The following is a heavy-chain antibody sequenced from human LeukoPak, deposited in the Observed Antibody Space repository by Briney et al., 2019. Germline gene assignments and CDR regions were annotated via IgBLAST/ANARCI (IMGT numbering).Heavy chain of an antibody. D-gene: IGHD3-10*01. CDR1: GGTFSSYA. CDR2: IIPIFGTA. Sequence: GASVKVSCKASGGTFSSYAISWVRQAPGQGLEWMGGIIPIFGTANYAQKFQGRATITADESTSTAYMELSSLRSEDTAVYYCARSLGFGYYGSGSYSGWFDPWGQGTLVTVSS. J-gene: IGHJ5*02. CDR3: ARSLGFGYYGSGSYSGWFDP. V-gene: IGHV1-69*13.